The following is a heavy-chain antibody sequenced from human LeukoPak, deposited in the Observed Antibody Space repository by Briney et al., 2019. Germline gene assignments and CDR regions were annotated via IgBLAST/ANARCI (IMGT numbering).Heavy chain of an antibody. CDR2: IKQDGSEK. D-gene: IGHD6-13*01. CDR1: GFTFSSYW. CDR3: AGIPYSSSWGVYYYYYYMDV. V-gene: IGHV3-7*01. J-gene: IGHJ6*03. Sequence: TGGSLRLSCAASGFTFSSYWMSWVRQAPGKGLEWVANIKQDGSEKYYVDSVKGRFTISRDNAKNSLYLQMNSLRAEDTAVYYCAGIPYSSSWGVYYYYYYMDVWGKGTTVTVSS.